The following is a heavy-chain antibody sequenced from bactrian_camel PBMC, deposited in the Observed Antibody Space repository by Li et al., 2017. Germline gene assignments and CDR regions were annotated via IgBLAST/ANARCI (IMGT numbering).Heavy chain of an antibody. Sequence: HVQLVESGGGSVQAGGSLKLSCETTTYVFNNCAIAWYRQVPGKERERVSLVTLDGTTTYADAVKGRFTVSRDNAKNTVYLQMNSLKSEDTAMYYCAADGGGTWYSPNYWGQGTQVTVS. CDR2: VTLDGTT. CDR3: AADGGGTWYSPNY. CDR1: TYVFNNCA. V-gene: IGHV3S53*01. J-gene: IGHJ4*01. D-gene: IGHD7*01.